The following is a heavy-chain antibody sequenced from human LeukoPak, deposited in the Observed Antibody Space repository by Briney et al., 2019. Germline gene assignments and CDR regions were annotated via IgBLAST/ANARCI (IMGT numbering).Heavy chain of an antibody. CDR2: ISGSGGST. Sequence: GGSLRLSCAASGFTFSSYGMSWVRQAPGKGLEWVSAISGSGGSTYYADSVKGRFTISRDNSKSTLYLQMNSLRAEDTAVYYRAHLWFWDPNPFYYYYYMDVWGKGTTVTISS. V-gene: IGHV3-23*01. CDR3: AHLWFWDPNPFYYYYYMDV. D-gene: IGHD3-10*01. CDR1: GFTFSSYG. J-gene: IGHJ6*03.